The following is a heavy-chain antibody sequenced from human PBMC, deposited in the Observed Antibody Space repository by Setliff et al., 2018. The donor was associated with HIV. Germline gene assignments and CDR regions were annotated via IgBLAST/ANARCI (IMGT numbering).Heavy chain of an antibody. J-gene: IGHJ5*02. D-gene: IGHD6-19*01. CDR2: IYYTGNT. CDR1: DGSITTDNYF. Sequence: SETLSLTCTVSDGSITTDNYFWGWIRQPPGKGLEWIGSIYYTGNTYSNSSLKSRVSMSVDTSKKQISLRLSSVTAADTAVYYCARLPRIALSGTFGWFDPWGQGTLVTVSS. V-gene: IGHV4-39*01. CDR3: ARLPRIALSGTFGWFDP.